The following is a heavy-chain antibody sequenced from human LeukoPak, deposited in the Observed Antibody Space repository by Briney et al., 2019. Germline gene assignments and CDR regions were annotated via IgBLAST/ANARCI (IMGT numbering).Heavy chain of an antibody. V-gene: IGHV4-38-2*02. J-gene: IGHJ5*02. D-gene: IGHD2-2*02. CDR1: GYSISSGYY. CDR2: IYHSGST. Sequence: PSGTLSLTCTVSGYSISSGYYWGWIRQPPGKGLEWIGSIYHSGSTYYNPSLKSRVTISVDTSKNQFSLKLSSVTAADTAVYYCARIVVPAAILNWFDPWGQGTLVTVSS. CDR3: ARIVVPAAILNWFDP.